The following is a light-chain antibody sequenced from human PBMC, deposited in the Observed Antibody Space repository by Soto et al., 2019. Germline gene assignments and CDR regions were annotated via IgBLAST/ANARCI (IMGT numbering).Light chain of an antibody. CDR3: SSYTSSSTLFYV. Sequence: QSVLTQPASVSGSPGQSITISCTGTSSDVGGYNYVSWYQQHPGKAPKLMIYDVSNRPSGVSNRFSGSKSGNTASLTISGLQAEGEADYYCSSYTSSSTLFYVFGTGTKVTVL. J-gene: IGLJ1*01. V-gene: IGLV2-14*01. CDR2: DVS. CDR1: SSDVGGYNY.